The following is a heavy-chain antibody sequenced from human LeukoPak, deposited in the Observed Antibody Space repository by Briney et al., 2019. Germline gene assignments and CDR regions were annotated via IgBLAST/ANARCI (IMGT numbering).Heavy chain of an antibody. Sequence: PGGSLRLSCAASGFTFSSYGMHWVRQAPGKGLEWVAFIRYDGSNKYYADSVKGRFTISRDNSKNTLFLQMNSLRAEDTAVYYCARARSSGWFLDYWGQGTLVTVSS. V-gene: IGHV3-30*02. D-gene: IGHD6-19*01. CDR3: ARARSSGWFLDY. CDR1: GFTFSSYG. CDR2: IRYDGSNK. J-gene: IGHJ4*02.